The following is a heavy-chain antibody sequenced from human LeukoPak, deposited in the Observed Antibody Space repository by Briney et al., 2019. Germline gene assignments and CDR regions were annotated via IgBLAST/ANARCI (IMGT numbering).Heavy chain of an antibody. CDR3: AREYSSGWYWFDP. V-gene: IGHV1-69*17. J-gene: IGHJ5*02. Sequence: GSSVKVSCKASGGTFISYAISWVRQAPGQGLEWMGGIIPIFGIANYAQKFQGRVTITADKSTSTAYMELSSLRSEDTAVYYCAREYSSGWYWFDPWGQGTLVTVSS. D-gene: IGHD6-19*01. CDR1: GGTFISYA. CDR2: IIPIFGIA.